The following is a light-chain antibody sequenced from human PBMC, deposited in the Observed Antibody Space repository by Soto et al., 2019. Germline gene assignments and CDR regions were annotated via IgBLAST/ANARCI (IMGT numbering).Light chain of an antibody. CDR1: QSIRSY. CDR3: QQSYTTLYT. CDR2: GAS. V-gene: IGKV1-39*01. Sequence: DIQMTQSPSSLSASVGDRVTITCRASQSIRSYLNWYHQKPGKTPQLLIYGASNLQSGAPSRFTGSGSGTHFTLTISSLQPEDFATYYCQQSYTTLYTFGQGTKLEIK. J-gene: IGKJ2*01.